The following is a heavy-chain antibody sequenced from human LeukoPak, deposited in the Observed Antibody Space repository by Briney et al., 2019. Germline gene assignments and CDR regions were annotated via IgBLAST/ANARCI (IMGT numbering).Heavy chain of an antibody. J-gene: IGHJ4*02. CDR2: ISSSGGTI. Sequence: GGSLRLSCAASGFTFSSYEMNWVRQAPGKGLEWISYISSSGGTIHYADSVKGRFTISRDNAKNSLYLQMNSLRAEDTAVYYCAKIASSSSQPYWGQGTLVSVSS. V-gene: IGHV3-48*03. CDR1: GFTFSSYE. CDR3: AKIASSSSQPY. D-gene: IGHD6-13*01.